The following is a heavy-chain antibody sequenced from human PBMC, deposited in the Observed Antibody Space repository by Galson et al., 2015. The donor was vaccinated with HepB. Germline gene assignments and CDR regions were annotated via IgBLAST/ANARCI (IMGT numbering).Heavy chain of an antibody. J-gene: IGHJ6*03. V-gene: IGHV1-18*01. CDR1: GYTFTSYG. CDR2: ISAFNSNT. Sequence: SCKASGYTFTSYGISWVRQAPGQGLEWMGWISAFNSNTNYAQKFQDRVIMTKDTSTSTAYMELRSLTSEDTAVYYCARDSNYYGSGGYFTYYYMDVWGKGTTVTVSS. D-gene: IGHD3-10*01. CDR3: ARDSNYYGSGGYFTYYYMDV.